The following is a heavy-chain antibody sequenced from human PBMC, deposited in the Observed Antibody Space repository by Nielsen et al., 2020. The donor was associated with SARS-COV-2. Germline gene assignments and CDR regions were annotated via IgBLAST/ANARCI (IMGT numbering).Heavy chain of an antibody. CDR1: GDTFSSYA. V-gene: IGHV1-69*04. CDR3: ARFQAGADLDY. D-gene: IGHD3-10*01. CDR2: IIPILGIA. J-gene: IGHJ4*02. Sequence: KVSCKASGDTFSSYAISWVRQAPGQGLEWMGRIIPILGIANYAQKFQGRVTITADKSTSTAYMELSSLRSEDTAVYYCARFQAGADLDYWGQGTLVTVSS.